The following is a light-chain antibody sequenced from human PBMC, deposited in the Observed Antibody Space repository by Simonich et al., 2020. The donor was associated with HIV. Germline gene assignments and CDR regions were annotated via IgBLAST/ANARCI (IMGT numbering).Light chain of an antibody. CDR2: GAS. V-gene: IGKV3-15*01. CDR3: QQYNDWPRT. Sequence: EILMTQSPATLSVSPGERATLSCRASQSVASNLAWYQQNPGQAPRLLIYGASTRATGIPARFSGSGSGTEFTLTISSMQSEDFAVYYCQQYNDWPRTFGQGTKVEI. J-gene: IGKJ1*01. CDR1: QSVASN.